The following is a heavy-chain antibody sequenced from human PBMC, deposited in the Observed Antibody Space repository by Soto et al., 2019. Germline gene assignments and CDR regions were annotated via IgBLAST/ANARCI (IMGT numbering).Heavy chain of an antibody. D-gene: IGHD2-15*01. CDR2: IYYIGST. Sequence: QVQLQESGPGLVKPSETLSLTCTVSGGSISSYYWSWIRQPPGKGLEWIGYIYYIGSTNYNPSLKSRVTISVDTSKNQFSLKLSSVTAADTAVYYCARVVGVVRDWFDPWGQGTLVTVSS. CDR1: GGSISSYY. CDR3: ARVVGVVRDWFDP. J-gene: IGHJ5*02. V-gene: IGHV4-59*01.